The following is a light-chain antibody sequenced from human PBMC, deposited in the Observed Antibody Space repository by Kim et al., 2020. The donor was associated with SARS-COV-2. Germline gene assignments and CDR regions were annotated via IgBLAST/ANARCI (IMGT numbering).Light chain of an antibody. CDR1: NLGERY. CDR2: QDK. V-gene: IGLV3-1*01. Sequence: SYELTQPPSVSVSPGQTATISCSGDNLGERYVCWYQQRPGQSPVLVIYQDKRRPSGIPERFSGSNSGNTAILTISGTQVVDEADYYCQAWDSGSAVFGAGTKVTVL. CDR3: QAWDSGSAV. J-gene: IGLJ1*01.